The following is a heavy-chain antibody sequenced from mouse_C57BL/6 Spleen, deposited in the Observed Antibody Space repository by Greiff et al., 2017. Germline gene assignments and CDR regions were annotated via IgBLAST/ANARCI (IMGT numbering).Heavy chain of an antibody. J-gene: IGHJ3*01. Sequence: VQLQQSGPELVKPGASVKISCKASGYSFTGYYMNWVKQSPEKSLEWIGEINPSTGGTTYNQKFKAKATLTVDKSSSTAYMQLKSLTSEDSAVYDCARPWWLLLSWFAYWGQGTLVTVSA. CDR1: GYSFTGYY. V-gene: IGHV1-42*01. CDR2: INPSTGGT. D-gene: IGHD2-3*01. CDR3: ARPWWLLLSWFAY.